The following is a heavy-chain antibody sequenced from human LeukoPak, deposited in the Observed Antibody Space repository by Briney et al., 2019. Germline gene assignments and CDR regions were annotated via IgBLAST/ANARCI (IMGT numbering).Heavy chain of an antibody. J-gene: IGHJ6*02. V-gene: IGHV3-30-3*01. CDR2: IPYDGSNE. D-gene: IGHD1-26*01. CDR3: AKDLEGIGMSIDYYYGMDV. Sequence: GRSLRLSCAASGFTFSTYAMHWVRQAPGKGLEWVASIPYDGSNEYYRESAKGRFTISRDNSKNTLFLQMTSLRPEDTAVYYCAKDLEGIGMSIDYYYGMDVWGQGTAVTVSS. CDR1: GFTFSTYA.